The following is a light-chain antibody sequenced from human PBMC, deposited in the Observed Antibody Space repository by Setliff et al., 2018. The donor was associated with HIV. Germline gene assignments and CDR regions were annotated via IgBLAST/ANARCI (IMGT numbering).Light chain of an antibody. Sequence: QSALTQPASVSGSPGQSITISCTGTNSDIGGYNYVSWYQQHPGKAPKLMIYEVSNRPSGVSSRFSASKSGNTASLTISGLQAEDEADYYCSSYTSSSTHVVFGGGTKVTVL. CDR3: SSYTSSSTHVV. CDR1: NSDIGGYNY. V-gene: IGLV2-14*01. J-gene: IGLJ2*01. CDR2: EVS.